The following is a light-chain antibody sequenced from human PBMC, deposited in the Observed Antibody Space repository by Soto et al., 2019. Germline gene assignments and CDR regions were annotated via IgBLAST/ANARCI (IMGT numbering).Light chain of an antibody. V-gene: IGLV2-23*03. CDR1: SSDVGTYNL. Sequence: QSVLTQPASVSGSPGQSITISCTGPSSDVGTYNLVPWYQQHPDKAPKVILYEGTKRPSGVSPRFSGSQSGNTASLTISGLQAEDEAVYFCYSFAGSNTFSYVFGHGTKVTAL. CDR2: EGT. J-gene: IGLJ1*01. CDR3: YSFAGSNTFSYV.